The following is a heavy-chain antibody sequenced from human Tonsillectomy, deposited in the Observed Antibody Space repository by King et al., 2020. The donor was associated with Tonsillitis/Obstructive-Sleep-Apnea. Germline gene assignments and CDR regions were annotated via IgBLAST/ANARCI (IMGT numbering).Heavy chain of an antibody. CDR2: ISGSGGST. D-gene: IGHD3-3*01. CDR3: AKDPHPTYYDFWSGYEDGMDV. V-gene: IGHV3-23*04. Sequence: VPLVASGGGLVQPGGSLRLSCAASGFTLSSYAMSWVRQAPGKGLEWVSGISGSGGSTYNADSVKGRFTISRDNSKNTLYLQMNSLRAEDTAVYYCAKDPHPTYYDFWSGYEDGMDVWGQGTTVTVSS. J-gene: IGHJ6*02. CDR1: GFTLSSYA.